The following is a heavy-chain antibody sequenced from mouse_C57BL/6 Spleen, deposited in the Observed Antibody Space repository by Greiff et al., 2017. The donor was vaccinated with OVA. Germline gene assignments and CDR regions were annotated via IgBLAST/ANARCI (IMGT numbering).Heavy chain of an antibody. CDR2: INYDGSST. CDR3: AREGLGPYAMDY. D-gene: IGHD4-1*01. V-gene: IGHV5-16*01. CDR1: GFTFSDYY. J-gene: IGHJ4*01. Sequence: EVKLMESEGGLVQPGSSMKLSCTASGFTFSDYYMAWVRQVPEKGLEWVANINYDGSSTYYLDSLKSRFIISRDNAKNILYLQMSSLKSEDTATYYCAREGLGPYAMDYWGQGTSVTVSS.